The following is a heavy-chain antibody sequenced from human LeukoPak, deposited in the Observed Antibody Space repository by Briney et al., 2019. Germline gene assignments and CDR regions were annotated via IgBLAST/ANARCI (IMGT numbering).Heavy chain of an antibody. J-gene: IGHJ4*02. CDR2: ISGSGGST. CDR3: AKLFVVVPAAPVPYFDY. V-gene: IGHV3-23*01. Sequence: PGGSLRLSCAASGFTFSSYAMSWVRQAPGKGLEWVSAISGSGGSTYYADSVKGRFTISRDNSKNTLYLQMNSLRAEDTAVYYCAKLFVVVPAAPVPYFDYGGQGTLVTVSS. CDR1: GFTFSSYA. D-gene: IGHD2-2*01.